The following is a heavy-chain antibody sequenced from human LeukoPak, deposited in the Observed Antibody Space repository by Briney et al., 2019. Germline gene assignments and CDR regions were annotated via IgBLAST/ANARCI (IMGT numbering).Heavy chain of an antibody. D-gene: IGHD2-15*01. CDR3: ARACSSGSCYLAAFVI. V-gene: IGHV3-23*01. CDR2: ISDDGTST. CDR1: GFTFSSYA. Sequence: PGGSLRLSCAASGFTFSSYAMNWVRQAPGKGLDWVSAISDDGTSTYYADSMNGRFTTSRDNTKNTLYLKMNSLVAEATAVYFCARACSSGSCYLAAFVIWGQGKMVTISS. J-gene: IGHJ3*02.